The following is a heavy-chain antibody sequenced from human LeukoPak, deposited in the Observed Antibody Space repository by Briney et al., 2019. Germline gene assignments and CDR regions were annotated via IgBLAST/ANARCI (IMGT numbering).Heavy chain of an antibody. CDR3: ARNFKQRPKEGYCSGGSCHSDCYYYGMDV. CDR1: GGSISSYY. D-gene: IGHD2-15*01. Sequence: PSETLSLTCTVSGGSISSYYWNWIRQPPGKGLEWIGYIFYSGNTKNNIYYSGSTKYNPSLQSRVTIPVDTSKNHFSLKLSSVTAADTAVYYCARNFKQRPKEGYCSGGSCHSDCYYYGMDVWGQGTTVTVSS. CDR2: IFYSGNTKNNIYYSGST. V-gene: IGHV4-59*01. J-gene: IGHJ6*02.